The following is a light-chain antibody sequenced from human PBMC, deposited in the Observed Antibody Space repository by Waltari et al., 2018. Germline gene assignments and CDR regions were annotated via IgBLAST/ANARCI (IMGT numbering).Light chain of an antibody. Sequence: DIQMTQSPSTLSASVGDRVTITCRASQSIGSSLAWYQQKPGKAPKLLIYAASSLQSGVPSRFSGSGSGTDFTLTISSLQPEDFATYYCQQSYSAPHFGPGTKVDIK. V-gene: IGKV1-39*01. J-gene: IGKJ3*01. CDR1: QSIGSS. CDR3: QQSYSAPH. CDR2: AAS.